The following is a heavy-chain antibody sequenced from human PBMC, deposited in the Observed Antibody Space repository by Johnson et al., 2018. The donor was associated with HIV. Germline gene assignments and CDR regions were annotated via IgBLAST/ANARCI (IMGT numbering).Heavy chain of an antibody. V-gene: IGHV3-66*01. CDR1: GFTVSTNY. D-gene: IGHD2-15*01. CDR3: ARDRRVSREGYCSGGTCYPYVAYTDAFDI. J-gene: IGHJ3*02. CDR2: IYSDGNT. Sequence: VQLVESGGGLVQPGGSLRLSCAASGFTVSTNYMTWVRQAPGKGLECVSLIYSDGNTYYADSVKGRFTISRDTSKNTLYLHMNRLRAADTAVYYCARDRRVSREGYCSGGTCYPYVAYTDAFDIWGQGTMVTVSS.